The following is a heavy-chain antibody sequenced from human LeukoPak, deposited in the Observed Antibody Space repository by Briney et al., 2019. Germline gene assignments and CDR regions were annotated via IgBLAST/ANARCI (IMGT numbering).Heavy chain of an antibody. Sequence: GASVKVSRKASGYTFTSYGISWVRQAPGQGLEWMGWISAYNGNTNYAQKLQGRVTMTTDTSTSTAYMELRSLRSDDTAVYYCARDGAVPAAIGQYYYYMDVWGKGTTVTVSS. J-gene: IGHJ6*03. CDR3: ARDGAVPAAIGQYYYYMDV. CDR2: ISAYNGNT. CDR1: GYTFTSYG. V-gene: IGHV1-18*01. D-gene: IGHD2-2*01.